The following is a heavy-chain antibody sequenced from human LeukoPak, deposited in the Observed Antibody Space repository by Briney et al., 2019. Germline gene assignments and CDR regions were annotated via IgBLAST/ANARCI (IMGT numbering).Heavy chain of an antibody. CDR1: GFPFSSHG. CDR2: INWNGGNT. J-gene: IGHJ3*02. D-gene: IGHD6-19*01. Sequence: GGSLRLSCAGSGFPFSSHGMSWVRQAPGKGLEWVSGINWNGGNTGYADSVKGRFTISRDNAKNSLYLQMNSLRAEDTALYYCAREMYSSGWLNAFDIWGQGTMVTVSS. V-gene: IGHV3-20*04. CDR3: AREMYSSGWLNAFDI.